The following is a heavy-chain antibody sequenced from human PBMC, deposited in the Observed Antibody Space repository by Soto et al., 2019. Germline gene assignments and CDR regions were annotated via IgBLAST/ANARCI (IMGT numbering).Heavy chain of an antibody. J-gene: IGHJ4*02. CDR2: ISYDGSNK. V-gene: IGHV3-30-3*01. CDR3: AKVGLMGAYRKSFFDY. Sequence: LRLSCAASGFTFSSYAMHWVRQAPGKGLEWVAVISYDGSNKYFADSVKGRFTISRDNSKNTLYLQMNSLRPEDSAVYYCAKVGLMGAYRKSFFDYWGQGTLVTVSS. CDR1: GFTFSSYA. D-gene: IGHD1-26*01.